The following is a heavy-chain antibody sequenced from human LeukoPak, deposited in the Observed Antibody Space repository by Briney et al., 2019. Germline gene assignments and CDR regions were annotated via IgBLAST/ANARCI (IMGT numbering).Heavy chain of an antibody. CDR2: INPSGGST. CDR3: AWGIAAAAFFGYGMDV. CDR1: GYTFTSYY. Sequence: ASVKVSCKASGYTFTSYYMHWVRQAPGQGLEWMGIINPSGGSTSYAQKFQGRVTITADESTSTAYMELSSLRSEDTAVYYCAWGIAAAAFFGYGMDVWGQGTTVTVSS. D-gene: IGHD6-13*01. V-gene: IGHV1-46*01. J-gene: IGHJ6*02.